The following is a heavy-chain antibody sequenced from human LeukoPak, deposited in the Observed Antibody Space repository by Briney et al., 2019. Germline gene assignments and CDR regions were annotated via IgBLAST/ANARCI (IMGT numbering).Heavy chain of an antibody. V-gene: IGHV3-43D*03. J-gene: IGHJ6*02. CDR2: ISWDGGST. D-gene: IGHD6-19*01. CDR1: GFTFDDYA. Sequence: GGSLRLSCAASGFTFDDYAMHWVRQAPGKGLEWVSLISWDGGSTYYADSVKGRFTISRDNSKNSLYLQMNSLRAEDTALYYCAKDISAVAGNLDYYYYGMDVWGQGTTVTVSS. CDR3: AKDISAVAGNLDYYYYGMDV.